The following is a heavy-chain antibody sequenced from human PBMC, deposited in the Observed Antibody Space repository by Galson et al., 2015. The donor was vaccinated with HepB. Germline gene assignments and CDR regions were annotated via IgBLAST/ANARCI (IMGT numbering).Heavy chain of an antibody. J-gene: IGHJ4*02. Sequence: SVKVSCKASGYTFTSYYMHWVRQAPGQGLEWMGIINPSGGSTSYAQKLQGRVTMTSDTSTSTVYMELSSLRSEDTAVYYCARTRYYDSSGYYPYYFDYWGQGTLVTVSS. D-gene: IGHD3-22*01. V-gene: IGHV1-46*04. CDR1: GYTFTSYY. CDR3: ARTRYYDSSGYYPYYFDY. CDR2: INPSGGST.